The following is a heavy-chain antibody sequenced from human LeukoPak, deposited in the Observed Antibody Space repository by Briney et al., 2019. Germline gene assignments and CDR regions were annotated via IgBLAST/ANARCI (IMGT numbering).Heavy chain of an antibody. CDR2: IYYSGST. Sequence: SETLSLTCTVSGGSISSYYWSWIRQPPGKGLERIGDIYYSGSTNYNPSLKSRVTISVDTSKNQFSLTLSSVTAADTAVYYCARLGYSSSHLDYWGQGTLVTVSS. J-gene: IGHJ4*02. CDR3: ARLGYSSSHLDY. CDR1: GGSISSYY. D-gene: IGHD6-13*01. V-gene: IGHV4-59*08.